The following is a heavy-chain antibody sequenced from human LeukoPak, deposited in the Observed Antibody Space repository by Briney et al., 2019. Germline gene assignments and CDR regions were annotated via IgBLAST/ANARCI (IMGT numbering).Heavy chain of an antibody. CDR2: IYYSGST. CDR1: GGSISSGGYY. Sequence: SETLPLTCTVSGGSISSGGYYWSWIRQHPGKGLEWIGYIYYSGSTYYNPSLKSRVTISVDTSKNQFSLKLSSVTAADTAVYYCARTVLMVYAIDYWGQGTLVTVSS. CDR3: ARTVLMVYAIDY. V-gene: IGHV4-31*03. D-gene: IGHD2-8*01. J-gene: IGHJ4*02.